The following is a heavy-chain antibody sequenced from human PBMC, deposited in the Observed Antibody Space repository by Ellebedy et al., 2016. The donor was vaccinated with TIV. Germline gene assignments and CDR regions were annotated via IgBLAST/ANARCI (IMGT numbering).Heavy chain of an antibody. D-gene: IGHD3-10*01. CDR2: IYYSGST. V-gene: IGHV4-59*01. Sequence: MPSETLSLTCTVSGGSISSYYWSWIRQPPGKGLEWIGYIYYSGSTNYNPSLKSRVTISVDTSKNQFSLKLSSVTAADTAVYYCARVGYYGSGSYPFDYWGQGTLVTVSS. CDR1: GGSISSYY. J-gene: IGHJ4*02. CDR3: ARVGYYGSGSYPFDY.